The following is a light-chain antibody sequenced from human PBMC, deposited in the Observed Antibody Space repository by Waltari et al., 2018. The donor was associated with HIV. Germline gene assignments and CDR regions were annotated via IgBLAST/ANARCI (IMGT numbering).Light chain of an antibody. CDR3: AAWDDSLSGSYV. Sequence: QSVLTQPPSASGTPGQRVTISCSGSSFNVGRNFVSWYQQVPGTAPKVLIFRDNQRPSGGPDRFAGPKSGASASLAIGGLRSEDEADYYCAAWDDSLSGSYVFGPGTKVTVL. V-gene: IGLV1-47*01. CDR2: RDN. CDR1: SFNVGRNF. J-gene: IGLJ1*01.